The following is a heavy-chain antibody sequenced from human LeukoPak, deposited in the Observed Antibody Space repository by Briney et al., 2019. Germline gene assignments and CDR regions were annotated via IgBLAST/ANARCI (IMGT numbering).Heavy chain of an antibody. J-gene: IGHJ3*01. CDR1: GITFGDYG. CDR2: ISGKRDKS. Sequence: GGALRLSCVTPGITFGDYGIHWGRQAPGKVLGWVYLISGKRDKSYYVASVKRRFTVSRHNSRNTLYLQMDSLRDEDIAFYYCAVPTIYGVGAFDVWGQGTMLMVSS. CDR3: AVPTIYGVGAFDV. V-gene: IGHV3-43*02. D-gene: IGHD2/OR15-2a*01.